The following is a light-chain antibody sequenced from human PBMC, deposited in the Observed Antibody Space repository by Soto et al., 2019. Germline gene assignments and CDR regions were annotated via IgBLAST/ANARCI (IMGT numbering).Light chain of an antibody. CDR1: QSVGNS. CDR3: QQRSDWPRT. V-gene: IGKV3-11*01. CDR2: EAS. J-gene: IGKJ2*01. Sequence: EIVLAQSPATLSFSPGERATLPCRASQSVGNSLAWYLQKPGQAPRLLIYEASNRATGIPARFSGSGSGTDFTLTISSLEPEDFALYYCQQRSDWPRTFGQGTKLE.